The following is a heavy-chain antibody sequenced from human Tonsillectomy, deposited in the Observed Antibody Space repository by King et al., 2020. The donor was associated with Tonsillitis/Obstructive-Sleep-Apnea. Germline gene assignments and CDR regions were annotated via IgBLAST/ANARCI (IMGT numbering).Heavy chain of an antibody. D-gene: IGHD3-22*01. CDR3: ARESYDSSGYYYYFDY. CDR1: GGSISSYY. CDR2: IYYSGST. V-gene: IGHV4-59*01. Sequence: QLQESGPGLVKPSETLSLTCTVSGGSISSYYWSWIRQPPGKGLEWIGYIYYSGSTNYNPSLKSRVTISVDTSKNQFSLKLSSVTAADTAVYYGARESYDSSGYYYYFDYWGQGTLVTVSS. J-gene: IGHJ4*02.